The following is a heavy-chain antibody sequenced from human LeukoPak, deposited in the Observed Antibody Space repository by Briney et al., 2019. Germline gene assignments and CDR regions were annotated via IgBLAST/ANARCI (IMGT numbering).Heavy chain of an antibody. CDR3: AREAYDILTGYRSYWYFDL. CDR1: GFTFSSYA. V-gene: IGHV3-23*01. D-gene: IGHD3-9*01. CDR2: ISGSGDGT. Sequence: GGSLRLSCAASGFTFSSYAMSWVRQAPGKGLEWVSAISGSGDGTYYADSVKGRFTISRDNAKNSLYLQMNSLRAEDTAVYYCAREAYDILTGYRSYWYFDLWGRGTLVTVSS. J-gene: IGHJ2*01.